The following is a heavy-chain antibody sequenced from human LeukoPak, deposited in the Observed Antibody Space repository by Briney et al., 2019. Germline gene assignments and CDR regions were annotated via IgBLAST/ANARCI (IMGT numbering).Heavy chain of an antibody. CDR2: ISGSGGTT. CDR3: TKMGDFDSSGYYRSSNWFDP. Sequence: GGSLRLSCAASGLIFSSYAISWVRQSPGKGLEWVSAISGSGGTTYYADYVKGRFTISRDNSKNTLYLQMNSLRAEDTAVYFCTKMGDFDSSGYYRSSNWFDPWGQGTLVTVSS. V-gene: IGHV3-23*01. CDR1: GLIFSSYA. D-gene: IGHD3-22*01. J-gene: IGHJ5*02.